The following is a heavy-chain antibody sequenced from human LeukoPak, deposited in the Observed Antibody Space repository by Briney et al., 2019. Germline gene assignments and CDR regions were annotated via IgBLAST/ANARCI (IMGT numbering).Heavy chain of an antibody. D-gene: IGHD2-2*01. CDR1: GYSFTSYG. CDR2: ISAYNGNT. CDR3: ARVVPAVPFDY. V-gene: IGHV1-18*01. Sequence: ASVKVSCKASGYSFTSYGISWVRQAPGQGLEWMGWISAYNGNTNYPQKFQGRLTMTTDTSTSTAYMELRSLRSDDTAVYYCARVVPAVPFDYWGQGTLVTVSS. J-gene: IGHJ4*02.